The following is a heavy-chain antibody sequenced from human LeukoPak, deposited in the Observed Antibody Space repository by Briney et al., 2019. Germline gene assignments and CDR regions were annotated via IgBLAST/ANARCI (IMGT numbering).Heavy chain of an antibody. V-gene: IGHV4-59*01. D-gene: IGHD3-10*01. Sequence: SETLSLTCTVSGGSISSYYWSWIRQPPGKGLEWIGYIYYSGSTNYNPSLRSRVTISVDTSKNQFSLKLSSVTAADTAVYYCARTGRYYYGSGSYWLWFDPWGQGTLVTVSS. CDR3: ARTGRYYYGSGSYWLWFDP. J-gene: IGHJ5*02. CDR1: GGSISSYY. CDR2: IYYSGST.